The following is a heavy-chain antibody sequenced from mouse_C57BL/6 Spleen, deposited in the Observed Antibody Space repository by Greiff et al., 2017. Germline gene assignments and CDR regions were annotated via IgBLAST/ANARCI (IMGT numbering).Heavy chain of an antibody. CDR2: IGPGSGST. Sequence: QVQLQQSGAELVKPGASVKISCKASGYTFTDYYINWVKQRPGQGLEWIGKIGPGSGSTYYNEKFKGKATLTADKSSSTAYMQLSSLTSEDSAVYFCSSYYYGSSYETMDYWGQGTSVTVSS. CDR3: SSYYYGSSYETMDY. CDR1: GYTFTDYY. D-gene: IGHD1-1*01. J-gene: IGHJ4*01. V-gene: IGHV1-77*01.